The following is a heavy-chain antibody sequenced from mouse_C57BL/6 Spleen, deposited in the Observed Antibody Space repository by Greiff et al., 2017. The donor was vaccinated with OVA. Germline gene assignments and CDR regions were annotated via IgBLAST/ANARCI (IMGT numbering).Heavy chain of an antibody. CDR2: IYPGSGGT. J-gene: IGHJ4*01. Sequence: QVQLQQPGAELVKPGASVKMSCKASGYTFTSYWITWVKQRPGQGLEWIGDIYPGSGGTNYNEQFKGKATLTVDTSSSTASMQLSSLTSEDAADYYCGSLDYWGQGTSVTVSS. V-gene: IGHV1-55*01. CDR3: GSLDY. CDR1: GYTFTSYW.